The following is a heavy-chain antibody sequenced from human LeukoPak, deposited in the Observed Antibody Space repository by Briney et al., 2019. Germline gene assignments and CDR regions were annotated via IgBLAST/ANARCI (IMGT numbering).Heavy chain of an antibody. D-gene: IGHD6-13*01. CDR1: GGSISSSSYY. J-gene: IGHJ4*02. CDR2: IYYSGST. CDR3: ARGTAGAAGLVDY. V-gene: IGHV4-39*07. Sequence: SETLSLTCTVSGGSISSSSYYWGWIRQPPGKGLEWIGSIYYSGSTYYNPSLKSRVTISVDTSKNQFSLKLSSVTAADTAVYYCARGTAGAAGLVDYWGQGTLVTVSS.